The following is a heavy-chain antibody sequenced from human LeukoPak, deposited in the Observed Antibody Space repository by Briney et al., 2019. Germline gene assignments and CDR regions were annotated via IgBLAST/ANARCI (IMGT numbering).Heavy chain of an antibody. Sequence: GASVKVSCKASGYTFTSYDINWVRQATGRGLEWMGGFDPEDGETIYAQKFQGRVTMTEDTSTDTAYMELSSLRSEDTAVYYCATEGPGIAAAGTFDYWGQGTLVTVSS. CDR1: GYTFTSYD. D-gene: IGHD6-13*01. J-gene: IGHJ4*02. CDR2: FDPEDGET. V-gene: IGHV1-24*01. CDR3: ATEGPGIAAAGTFDY.